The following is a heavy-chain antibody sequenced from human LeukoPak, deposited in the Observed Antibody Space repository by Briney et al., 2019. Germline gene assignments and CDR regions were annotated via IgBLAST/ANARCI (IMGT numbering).Heavy chain of an antibody. Sequence: SETLSLTCTVSGGSISSYYWSWIRQPAGKGLEWIGRIYTSGSTNYNPSLKSRVTMSVDTSKSQFSLKLSSVTAADTAVYYCARDVFNTAGQWSKGANWFDPWGQGTLVTVSS. CDR3: ARDVFNTAGQWSKGANWFDP. J-gene: IGHJ5*02. CDR2: IYTSGST. D-gene: IGHD5-18*01. V-gene: IGHV4-4*07. CDR1: GGSISSYY.